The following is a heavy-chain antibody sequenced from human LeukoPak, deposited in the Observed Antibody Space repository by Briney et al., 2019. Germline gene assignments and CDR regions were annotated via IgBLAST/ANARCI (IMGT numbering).Heavy chain of an antibody. Sequence: GASVTVSCKASGYTFTSYYMHWVRQAPGQGLEWMGLINPSGGSTSYAQKFQGRVTMTRDMSTSTVYMELSSLRSEDTAVYYCARVGGYYDTSGYPMGFDYWGQGTLVTVSS. D-gene: IGHD3-22*01. J-gene: IGHJ4*02. CDR2: INPSGGST. CDR3: ARVGGYYDTSGYPMGFDY. CDR1: GYTFTSYY. V-gene: IGHV1-46*01.